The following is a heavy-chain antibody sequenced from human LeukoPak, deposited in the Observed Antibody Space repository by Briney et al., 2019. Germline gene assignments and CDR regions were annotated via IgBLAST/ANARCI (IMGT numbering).Heavy chain of an antibody. V-gene: IGHV3-30*04. J-gene: IGHJ6*02. CDR2: ISYDGSNK. CDR1: GFTFSSYA. CDR3: ARARGDV. Sequence: SVGSRRLSCAASGFTFSSYAMHWVRQAPGKGLEWVAVISYDGSNKYYADSVKGRFTISRDNSKNTLYLQMNSLRAEDTAVYYCARARGDVWGQGTTVTVSS.